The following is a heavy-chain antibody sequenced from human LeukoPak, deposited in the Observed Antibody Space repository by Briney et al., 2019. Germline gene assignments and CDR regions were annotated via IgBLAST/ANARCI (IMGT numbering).Heavy chain of an antibody. Sequence: ASVKVSCKASGYTFTSYGISWVRQAPGQGHEWMGWISAYNGNTNYAQKLQGRVTMTTDTSTSTAYMELRSLRSDDTAVYYCARDGLWSTVTTLDAFDIWGQGTMVTVSS. V-gene: IGHV1-18*01. D-gene: IGHD4-17*01. J-gene: IGHJ3*02. CDR2: ISAYNGNT. CDR1: GYTFTSYG. CDR3: ARDGLWSTVTTLDAFDI.